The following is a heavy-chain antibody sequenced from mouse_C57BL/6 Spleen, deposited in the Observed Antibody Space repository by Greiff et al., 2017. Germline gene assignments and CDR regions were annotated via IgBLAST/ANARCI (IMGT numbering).Heavy chain of an antibody. D-gene: IGHD2-4*01. Sequence: EVHLVESGGGLVKPGGSLKLSCAASGFTFSDYGMHWVRQAPEKGLEWVAYISSGSSTIYYADTVKGRFTISRDNAKNTLFLQMTSLRSEDTAMYYCARPYYDYDEDYFDYWGQGTTLTVSS. CDR1: GFTFSDYG. J-gene: IGHJ2*01. CDR3: ARPYYDYDEDYFDY. V-gene: IGHV5-17*01. CDR2: ISSGSSTI.